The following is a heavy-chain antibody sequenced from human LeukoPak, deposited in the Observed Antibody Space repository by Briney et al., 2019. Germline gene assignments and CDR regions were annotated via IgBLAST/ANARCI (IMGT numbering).Heavy chain of an antibody. J-gene: IGHJ6*02. CDR1: GFTFSSYS. CDR3: ARDRWTVTTLDYYYGMDV. Sequence: GGSLRLSCAASGFTFSSYSMNWVRQAPGKGLGWVSSISSSTSYIYYADSVKGRFTISRDNAKNSLYLQMNSLRAEDTAVYYCARDRWTVTTLDYYYGMDVWGQGTTVTVSS. V-gene: IGHV3-21*01. D-gene: IGHD4-17*01. CDR2: ISSSTSYI.